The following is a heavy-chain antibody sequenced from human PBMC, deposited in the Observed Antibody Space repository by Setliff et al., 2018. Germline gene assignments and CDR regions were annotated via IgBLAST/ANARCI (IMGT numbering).Heavy chain of an antibody. CDR2: INHSGST. V-gene: IGHV4-34*01. CDR1: GGSFSGYY. D-gene: IGHD5-12*01. Sequence: PSETLSLTCAAYGGSFSGYYWSWIRQPPGKGLEWIGEINHSGSTSYNPSLKSRVTISVDTSKNQFSLKLSSVTAADTAVYYCTRGPDGYTYQGAFDIWGQGTMVTVSS. J-gene: IGHJ3*02. CDR3: TRGPDGYTYQGAFDI.